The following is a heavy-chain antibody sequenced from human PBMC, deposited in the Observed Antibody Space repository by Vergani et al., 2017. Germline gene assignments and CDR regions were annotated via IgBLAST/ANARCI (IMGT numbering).Heavy chain of an antibody. Sequence: QVQLVESGGGLVKPGGSLRLSCAASGFTFSDYYMSWIHQAPGKGLEWVSYISSSSSYTNYADSVKGRFTISRDNAKNSLYLQMNSLRAEDTAVYYCASSSRENWFDPWGQGTLVTVSS. CDR3: ASSSRENWFDP. V-gene: IGHV3-11*05. CDR1: GFTFSDYY. CDR2: ISSSSSYT. J-gene: IGHJ5*02. D-gene: IGHD1-26*01.